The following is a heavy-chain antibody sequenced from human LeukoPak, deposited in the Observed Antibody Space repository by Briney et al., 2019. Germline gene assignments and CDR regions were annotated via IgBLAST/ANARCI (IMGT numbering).Heavy chain of an antibody. CDR3: ARGPNSNWSGLDF. CDR1: GFSFSGHW. V-gene: IGHV3-74*01. Sequence: GGSLRLSCTASGFSFSGHWMHWARHLPGKGLVWVSRISPTGSTTSYADSVKGRFTVSRDNAKNTLYLQVNNLRAEDTAVYYCARGPNSNWSGLDFWGQGTLLTVSS. D-gene: IGHD6-6*01. J-gene: IGHJ4*02. CDR2: ISPTGSTT.